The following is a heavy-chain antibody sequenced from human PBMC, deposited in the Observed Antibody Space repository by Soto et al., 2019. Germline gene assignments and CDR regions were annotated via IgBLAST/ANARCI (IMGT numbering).Heavy chain of an antibody. CDR2: IYHSGST. J-gene: IGHJ4*02. D-gene: IGHD5-12*01. Sequence: QLQLQESGSGLVKPSQTLSFTCAVSGGSISSGGYSWSWIRQPPGKGLEWIGYIYHSGSTYYNPSLKSRVTISVDRSKNQFSLKLSSVTAADTAVYYCAREGRDGYNYFDYWGQGTLVTVSS. CDR3: AREGRDGYNYFDY. V-gene: IGHV4-30-2*01. CDR1: GGSISSGGYS.